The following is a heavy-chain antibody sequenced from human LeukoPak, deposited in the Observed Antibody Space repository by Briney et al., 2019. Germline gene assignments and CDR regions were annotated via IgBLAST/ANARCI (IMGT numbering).Heavy chain of an antibody. Sequence: GGSLRLSCAASGFTFRSYGMSWVRQAPGKGLEWVANIKQDGSEKYYVDSVKGRFTISRYNAKNSLYLQMNSLRLEDRAVDYCARGMIQQWFSDPGAQGTLVTVSS. CDR3: ARGMIQQWFSDP. J-gene: IGHJ5*02. CDR1: GFTFRSYG. V-gene: IGHV3-7*01. D-gene: IGHD5-18*01. CDR2: IKQDGSEK.